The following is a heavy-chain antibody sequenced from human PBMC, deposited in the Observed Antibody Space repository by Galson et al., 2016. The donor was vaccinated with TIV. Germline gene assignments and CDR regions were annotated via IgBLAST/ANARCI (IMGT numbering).Heavy chain of an antibody. CDR1: GGSFTSYS. D-gene: IGHD2-21*01. J-gene: IGHJ4*02. V-gene: IGHV1-69*08. CDR2: VIPILNTA. Sequence: SVKVSCKVSGGSFTSYSFSWVRQAPGQGPEWMGRVIPILNTANYAQRFQGRVTITADKSTSTSYLEVSSLKYDDTAVYYCARDQSNRQEVGSDAIDIWGQGTLVTVSS. CDR3: ARDQSNRQEVGSDAIDI.